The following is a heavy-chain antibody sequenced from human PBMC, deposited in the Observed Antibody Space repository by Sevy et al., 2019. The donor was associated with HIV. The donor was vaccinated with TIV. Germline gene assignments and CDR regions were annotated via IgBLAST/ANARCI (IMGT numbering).Heavy chain of an antibody. V-gene: IGHV3-20*04. CDR1: GFSFDDYT. J-gene: IGHJ3*02. CDR3: ARDRGRYFHKSGYLISDAFDI. CDR2: ITWNGDST. Sequence: GGSLRLSCAASGFSFDDYTMNWVRQAPGKGLEWVSGITWNGDSTAYAESVEGRFTVSRDNDKSSRYLHMDSLRAEDHVVYYCARDRGRYFHKSGYLISDAFDIWGQGTMVTVSS. D-gene: IGHD3-3*01.